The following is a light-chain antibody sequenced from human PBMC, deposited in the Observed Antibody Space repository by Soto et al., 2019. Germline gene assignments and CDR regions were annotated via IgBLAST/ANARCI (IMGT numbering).Light chain of an antibody. Sequence: QSVLSQPPSASGTPGRRVTISCSGSSSNIGRNYIYWYQQLPGTAPKLLIYGNTQRPSGVPDRFSGSKSGTSVSLAISGLRSEDEADYYCAAWDDSLRGYVFGNGTKVTV. J-gene: IGLJ1*01. CDR2: GNT. V-gene: IGLV1-47*02. CDR3: AAWDDSLRGYV. CDR1: SSNIGRNY.